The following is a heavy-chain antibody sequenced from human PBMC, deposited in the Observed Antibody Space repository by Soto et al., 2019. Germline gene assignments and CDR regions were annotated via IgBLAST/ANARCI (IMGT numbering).Heavy chain of an antibody. Sequence: SETLSLTCAVYGGSFSGYYWSWIRQPPGKGLEWIGEINHSGSTNYNPSLKSRVTISVDTSKNQFSLKLSSVTAADTAVYYCARGRNTGYSSGWTTGYFDYWGQGTLVTVSS. CDR1: GGSFSGYY. D-gene: IGHD6-19*01. V-gene: IGHV4-34*01. CDR2: INHSGST. J-gene: IGHJ4*02. CDR3: ARGRNTGYSSGWTTGYFDY.